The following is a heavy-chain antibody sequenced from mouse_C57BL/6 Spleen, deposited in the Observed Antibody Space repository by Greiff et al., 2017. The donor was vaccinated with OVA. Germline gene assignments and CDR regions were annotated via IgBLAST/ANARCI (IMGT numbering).Heavy chain of an antibody. D-gene: IGHD3-2*02. J-gene: IGHJ3*01. Sequence: VQLQQSGPGLVAPSQSLSITCTVSGFSLTSYAISWVRQPPGKGLEWLGVIWTGGGTNYNSALKSRRSISKDNSKSQVFLKMTSLQTDDTARYYCAIDSSGAWFAYWGQGTLVTVSA. CDR1: GFSLTSYA. CDR3: AIDSSGAWFAY. CDR2: IWTGGGT. V-gene: IGHV2-9-1*01.